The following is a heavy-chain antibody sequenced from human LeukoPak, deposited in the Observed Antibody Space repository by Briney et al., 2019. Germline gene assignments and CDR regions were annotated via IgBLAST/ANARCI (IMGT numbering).Heavy chain of an antibody. CDR2: IKLDGSEK. CDR1: GFTFGKYW. J-gene: IGHJ4*02. Sequence: PGGSLRLSCVASGFTFGKYWMSWVRQAPGKGLEWVANIKLDGSEKNYVDSVKGRFTISRDNTKNSLYLQMNSLRAEDTAVYYCARAPGDPPNYWGKGTLVTVSS. D-gene: IGHD4-17*01. CDR3: ARAPGDPPNY. V-gene: IGHV3-7*03.